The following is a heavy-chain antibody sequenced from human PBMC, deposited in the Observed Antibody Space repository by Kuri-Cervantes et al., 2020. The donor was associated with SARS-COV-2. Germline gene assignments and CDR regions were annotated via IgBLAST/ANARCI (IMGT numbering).Heavy chain of an antibody. Sequence: SENLSLTCTDSGGSISSYYWSWIRQPAGKGLEWIGRIYTSGSTNYNPSLKSRVTMSVDTSKNQFSLKLSSVTAADTAVYYCARAVVVVPAATTNWFDPWGQGTLVTVSS. CDR2: IYTSGST. CDR1: GGSISSYY. V-gene: IGHV4-4*07. J-gene: IGHJ5*02. D-gene: IGHD2-2*01. CDR3: ARAVVVVPAATTNWFDP.